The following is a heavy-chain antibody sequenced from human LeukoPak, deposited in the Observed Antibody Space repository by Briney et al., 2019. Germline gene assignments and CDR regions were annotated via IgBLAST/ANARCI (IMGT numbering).Heavy chain of an antibody. D-gene: IGHD4-17*01. CDR3: ASLYGDYGPGGFDY. Sequence: SETLSLTCAVSGYSISSGYYWGWIRQPPGKGLEWIGSIYHSGSTYYNSSLKSRVTISVDTSKNQFSLKLSSVTAADTAVYYRASLYGDYGPGGFDYWGQGTLVTVSS. V-gene: IGHV4-38-2*01. CDR1: GYSISSGYY. CDR2: IYHSGST. J-gene: IGHJ4*02.